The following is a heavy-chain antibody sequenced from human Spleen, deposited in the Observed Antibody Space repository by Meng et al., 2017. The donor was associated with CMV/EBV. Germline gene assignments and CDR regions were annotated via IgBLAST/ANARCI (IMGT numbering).Heavy chain of an antibody. V-gene: IGHV4-39*07. CDR1: CGPISRSSYH. J-gene: IGHJ4*02. CDR2: IYYSGST. Sequence: QLQVKAAGPGPVEPSETLSLTCPVSCGPISRSSYHLGWIRQPPGKGLEWIGSIYYSGSTYYNPTLKSRVTISVDTSKNQFSLKLSSVTAADTAVYYCARNFDYWGQGTLVTVSS. CDR3: ARNFDY.